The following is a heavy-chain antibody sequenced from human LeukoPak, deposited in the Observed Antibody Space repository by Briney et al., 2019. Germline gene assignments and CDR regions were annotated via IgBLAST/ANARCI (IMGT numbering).Heavy chain of an antibody. Sequence: GGSLRLSCAASGFTFSSYWMSWVRQAPGKGLEWVANIKQDGSEKYYVDSVKGRYTISRDNSKNTLHLQMNSLRAEDTAVYYCARDLTVTIFDYWGQGTLVTVSS. CDR3: ARDLTVTIFDY. CDR2: IKQDGSEK. D-gene: IGHD4-17*01. CDR1: GFTFSSYW. J-gene: IGHJ4*02. V-gene: IGHV3-7*01.